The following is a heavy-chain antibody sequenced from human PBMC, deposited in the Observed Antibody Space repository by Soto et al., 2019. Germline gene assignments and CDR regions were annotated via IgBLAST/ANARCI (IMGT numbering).Heavy chain of an antibody. CDR1: GFTFSSHA. D-gene: IGHD2-15*01. CDR2: ISWNSGSI. J-gene: IGHJ4*02. Sequence: PGGSLRLSCAASGFTFSSHAMHWVRQAPGKGLEWVSGISWNSGSIGYADSVKGRFTISRDNAKNSLYLQMNSLRAEDTALYYCAKELGYCSGGSCYRGFDYWGQGTLVTVSS. CDR3: AKELGYCSGGSCYRGFDY. V-gene: IGHV3-9*01.